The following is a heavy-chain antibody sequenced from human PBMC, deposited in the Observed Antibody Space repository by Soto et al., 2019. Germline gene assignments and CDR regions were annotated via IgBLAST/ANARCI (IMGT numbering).Heavy chain of an antibody. V-gene: IGHV1-3*01. CDR3: ARDQDVDSTMLDAFDI. CDR1: GYTFSNYA. Sequence: ASVKVSCKTSGYTFSNYAMHWVRQAPGQRLEWMGWINAGNGNTKYSHNFKGRVAITSDTSANTAYLELSSLRSEDTAVYYCARDQDVDSTMLDAFDIWGKGTMVTVSS. CDR2: INAGNGNT. J-gene: IGHJ3*02. D-gene: IGHD2-8*01.